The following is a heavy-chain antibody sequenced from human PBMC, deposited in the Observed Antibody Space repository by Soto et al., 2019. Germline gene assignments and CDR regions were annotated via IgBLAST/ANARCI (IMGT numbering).Heavy chain of an antibody. CDR3: ARQFGAYYDFWSGYSTYYYYGMDV. J-gene: IGHJ6*02. Sequence: SETLSLTCTVSGGSISSYYWSWIRQPPGKGLEWIGYIYYSGSTNYNPSLKSRVTISVDTSRNQFSLKLSSVTAADTAVYYCARQFGAYYDFWSGYSTYYYYGMDVWGQGTTVTVSS. V-gene: IGHV4-59*01. CDR1: GGSISSYY. D-gene: IGHD3-3*01. CDR2: IYYSGST.